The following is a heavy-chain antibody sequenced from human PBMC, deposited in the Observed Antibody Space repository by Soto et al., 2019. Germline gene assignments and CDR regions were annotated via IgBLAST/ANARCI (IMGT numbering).Heavy chain of an antibody. CDR3: AKEGGLSGSYYISSSYYFDY. CDR1: GFSLGSYG. Sequence: GGSLRLSCDVSGFSLGSYGMHWVRQAPGKGLEWVAVISVDGKNENYGDSVKGRFTISRDNAKNTLYLQMNSLRAEDTSVYYCAKEGGLSGSYYISSSYYFDYWGQGTLVTVSS. V-gene: IGHV3-30*02. CDR2: ISVDGKNE. D-gene: IGHD1-26*01. J-gene: IGHJ4*02.